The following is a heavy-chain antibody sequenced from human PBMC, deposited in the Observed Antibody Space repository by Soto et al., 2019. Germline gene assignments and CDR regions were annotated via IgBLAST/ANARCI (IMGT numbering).Heavy chain of an antibody. D-gene: IGHD6-19*01. CDR1: GFTFSSYA. J-gene: IGHJ4*02. CDR2: ISGSGGST. CDR3: AKEYEYSSGWERIDY. Sequence: EVQLLESGGGLVQPGGSLRLSCAASGFTFSSYAMSWVRQAPGKGLEWVSAISGSGGSTYYADSVKGRFTISRDNSKNTLYMQMNSLRDEDTAVYYCAKEYEYSSGWERIDYWGQGTLVTVSS. V-gene: IGHV3-23*01.